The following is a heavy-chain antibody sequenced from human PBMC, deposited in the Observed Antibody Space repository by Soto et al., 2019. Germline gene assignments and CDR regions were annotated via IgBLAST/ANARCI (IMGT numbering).Heavy chain of an antibody. D-gene: IGHD5-12*01. Sequence: SETLSLTCTVSGGSISSYYWSWIRQPPGKALEWIGYIYYSGSTNYNPSLKSRVTISVDTSKNQFSLNLSSVTAADTAVYYRARLNRYSGFQIDYWGQGTLVTVSS. CDR3: ARLNRYSGFQIDY. V-gene: IGHV4-59*08. J-gene: IGHJ4*02. CDR1: GGSISSYY. CDR2: IYYSGST.